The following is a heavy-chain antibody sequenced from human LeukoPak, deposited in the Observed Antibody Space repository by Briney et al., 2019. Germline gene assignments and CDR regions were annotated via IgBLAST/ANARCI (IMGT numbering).Heavy chain of an antibody. J-gene: IGHJ4*02. CDR2: ISAYNGNT. D-gene: IGHD6-19*01. CDR1: GYTFTSYG. Sequence: ASVKVSCKASGYTFTSYGISWVRQAPGQGLDWMGWISAYNGNTNYAQKLQGRVTMTTDTSTSTAYMELRSLRSDDTAVYYCARRESGSGWYDRGRGFFDYWGQGTLVTVSS. V-gene: IGHV1-18*01. CDR3: ARRESGSGWYDRGRGFFDY.